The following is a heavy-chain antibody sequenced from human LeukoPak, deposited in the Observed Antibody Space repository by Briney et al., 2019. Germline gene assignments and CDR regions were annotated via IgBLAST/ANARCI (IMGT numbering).Heavy chain of an antibody. V-gene: IGHV3-23*01. Sequence: PGGSLRLSCAASGFTFSSYAMSWVRQAPGKGLEWVSAISGSGGSTYYADSVKGRFTISRDNSKNTLYLQMGSLRAEDMAVYYCARASTGSRFYSLWGQGTLVTVSS. J-gene: IGHJ4*02. CDR3: ARASTGSRFYSL. CDR1: GFTFSSYA. D-gene: IGHD3-3*01. CDR2: ISGSGGST.